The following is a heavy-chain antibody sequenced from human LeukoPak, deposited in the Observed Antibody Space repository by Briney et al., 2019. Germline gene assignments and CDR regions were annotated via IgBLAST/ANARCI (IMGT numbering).Heavy chain of an antibody. D-gene: IGHD4-17*01. CDR3: ARAIYGDYASTDYYYYYGLDV. V-gene: IGHV3-64*01. CDR1: GFTFSTHA. CDR2: ITINRGST. J-gene: IGHJ6*02. Sequence: PGGSLRLSCVASGFTFSTHAMHWVRQAPGKGLAYVSGITINRGSTYYLNSVKGRFTVSRDNSKNTLFLQMGSLRAEDMAVYYCARAIYGDYASTDYYYYYGLDVWGQGTTVTVSS.